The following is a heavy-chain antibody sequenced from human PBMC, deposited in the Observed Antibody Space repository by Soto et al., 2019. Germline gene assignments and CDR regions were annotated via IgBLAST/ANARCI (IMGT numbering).Heavy chain of an antibody. J-gene: IGHJ4*02. D-gene: IGHD4-17*01. CDR2: ISAYNGNT. V-gene: IGHV1-18*01. CDR3: ARGDIGTTVTPG. Sequence: QVQLVQSGAEVKKPGASVKVSCKASGYTFTSYGISWVRQAPGQGLEWMGWISAYNGNTNYAQKLQGRVTMTTDTHTSTAYLEPRSLRSDATAVYYWARGDIGTTVTPGGGQGTRVTVSS. CDR1: GYTFTSYG.